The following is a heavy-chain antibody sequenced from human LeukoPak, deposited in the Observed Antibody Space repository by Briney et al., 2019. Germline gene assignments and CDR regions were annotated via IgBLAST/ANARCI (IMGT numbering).Heavy chain of an antibody. CDR3: ARGVGQLLWFGESLQDNRNWFDP. CDR2: INPNSGGT. J-gene: IGHJ5*02. CDR1: GYTFTGYY. D-gene: IGHD3-10*01. V-gene: IGHV1-2*02. Sequence: GASVKVSCKASGYTFTGYYMRWVRQAPGQGLEWMGWINPNSGGTNYAQKFQGRVTMTRDTSISTAYMELSRLRSDDTAVYYCARGVGQLLWFGESLQDNRNWFDPWGQGTLVTVSS.